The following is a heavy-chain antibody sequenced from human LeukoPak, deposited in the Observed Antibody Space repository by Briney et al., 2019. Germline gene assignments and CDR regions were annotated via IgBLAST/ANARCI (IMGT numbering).Heavy chain of an antibody. CDR1: GFTFSSVW. J-gene: IGHJ5*02. CDR3: TTDFLKGYSGS. Sequence: GGSLRLSCAASGFTFSSVWMTCVRQAPGKGLECVGRVKSRDVGRTTDYAAPVKGRFTISRDDSKNTVYLQMISLQTEDTAVYYCTTDFLKGYSGSWGQGTLVTVSS. V-gene: IGHV3-15*01. CDR2: VKSRDVGRTT. D-gene: IGHD5-12*01.